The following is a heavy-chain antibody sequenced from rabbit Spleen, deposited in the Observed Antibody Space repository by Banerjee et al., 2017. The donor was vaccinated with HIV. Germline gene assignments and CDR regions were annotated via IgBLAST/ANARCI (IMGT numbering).Heavy chain of an antibody. CDR2: VDVTKSGAT. CDR3: ARDSNDWCFDV. Sequence: QEQLVESGGGLVQPEGSLTLTCKASGLDFSSSYWICWVRQAPGKGLEWIACVDVTKSGATYYASWAKGRFTISKTSSTTVALQMTSLTVADTATYFCARDSNDWCFDVWGPGTLVTVS. D-gene: IGHD4-1*01. CDR1: GLDFSSSYW. J-gene: IGHJ2*01. V-gene: IGHV1S45*01.